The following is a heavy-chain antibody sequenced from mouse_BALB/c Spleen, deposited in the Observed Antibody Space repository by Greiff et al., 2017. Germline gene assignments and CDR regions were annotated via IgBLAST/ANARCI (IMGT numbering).Heavy chain of an antibody. CDR1: GYAFSSYW. CDR3: ARGDSYAMDY. V-gene: IGHV1-80*01. J-gene: IGHJ4*01. Sequence: VQLQESGAELVRPGSSVKISCKASGYAFSSYWMNWVKQRPGQGLEWIGQIYPGDGDTNYNGKFKGKATLTADKSSSTAYMQLSSLTSEDSAVYFCARGDSYAMDYWGQGTSVTVSS. CDR2: IYPGDGDT.